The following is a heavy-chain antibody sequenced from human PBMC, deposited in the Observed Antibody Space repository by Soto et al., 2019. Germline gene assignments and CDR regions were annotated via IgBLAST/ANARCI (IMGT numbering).Heavy chain of an antibody. D-gene: IGHD1-26*01. CDR1: GGSISSYY. Sequence: PSETLSLTCTVSGGSISSYYWSWIRQPPGKGLEWIGYIYYSGSTNYNPSLKSRVTISGDTSKNQFSLKLSSVTAADAAVYFCARVGPTWTFDYWGQGTLVTVSS. V-gene: IGHV4-59*12. CDR2: IYYSGST. J-gene: IGHJ4*02. CDR3: ARVGPTWTFDY.